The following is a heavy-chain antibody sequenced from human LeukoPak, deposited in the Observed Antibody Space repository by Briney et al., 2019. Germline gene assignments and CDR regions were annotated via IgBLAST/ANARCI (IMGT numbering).Heavy chain of an antibody. CDR3: ARDRSMATITDAFDI. D-gene: IGHD5-24*01. CDR1: GFTFDDYG. CDR2: INWNGGST. J-gene: IGHJ3*02. Sequence: GGSLRLSYAASGFTFDDYGMSWVRQAPGKGLEWVSGINWNGGSTGYADSVKGRFTISRDNAKNSLYLQMNSLRAEDTALYYCARDRSMATITDAFDIWGQGTMVTVSS. V-gene: IGHV3-20*03.